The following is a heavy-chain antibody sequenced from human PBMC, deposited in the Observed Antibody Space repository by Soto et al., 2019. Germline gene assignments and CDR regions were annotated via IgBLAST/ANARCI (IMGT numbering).Heavy chain of an antibody. Sequence: PGGSLRLSCAASGFTFSTYAIHWVRQAPGKGLEWVANIKQDGSEKYYVDSVKGRFTISRDNAKNSLYLQMNSLRAEDTAVYYCASDPFYYYYYGMDVWGQGTTVTVSS. CDR2: IKQDGSEK. CDR1: GFTFSTYA. CDR3: ASDPFYYYYYGMDV. V-gene: IGHV3-7*05. J-gene: IGHJ6*02.